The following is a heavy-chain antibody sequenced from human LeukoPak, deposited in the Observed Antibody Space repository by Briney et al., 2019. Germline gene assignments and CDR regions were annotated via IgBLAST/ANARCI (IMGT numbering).Heavy chain of an antibody. V-gene: IGHV4-59*01. J-gene: IGHJ4*02. CDR3: ARVDSSNWYDSRGYFDY. CDR1: GGSISTYY. D-gene: IGHD6-13*01. Sequence: PSETLSLTCTVSGGSISTYYWSWIRQPPGKGLEWIGYIYYTGSTNYNPSLKSRVTISIDTSKNQFSLKLRSVTAADTAVYCCARVDSSNWYDSRGYFDYWGQGTLVTVSS. CDR2: IYYTGST.